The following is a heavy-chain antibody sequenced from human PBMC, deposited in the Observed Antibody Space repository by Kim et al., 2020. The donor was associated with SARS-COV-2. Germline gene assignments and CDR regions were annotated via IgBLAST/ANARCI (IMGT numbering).Heavy chain of an antibody. V-gene: IGHV3-53*01. D-gene: IGHD1-7*01. CDR1: GFIVSTYQ. CDR3: ATSHNWNYVLDS. CDR2: MYSGGDT. J-gene: IGHJ4*02. Sequence: GGSLRLSCAASGFIVSTYQMTWVRQAPGKGPEWVSIMYSGGDTKYAESVKGRFTISRDTSKNTVHLQMNFLRPEDTAVYYCATSHNWNYVLDSWGQGTRV.